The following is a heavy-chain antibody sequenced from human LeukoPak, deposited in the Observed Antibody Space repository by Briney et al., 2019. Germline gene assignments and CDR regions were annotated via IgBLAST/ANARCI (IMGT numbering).Heavy chain of an antibody. D-gene: IGHD6-19*01. CDR2: INPNSGGT. CDR3: ARDFPSSGWYHPFDY. V-gene: IGHV1-2*02. Sequence: GASVKVSCKASGYTFTAYYMHWVRQAPGQGLEWMGWINPNSGGTNYAQKFQGRVTMPRDTSISTVYMELSRLRSDDTAVYYCARDFPSSGWYHPFDYWGQGSLVTVSS. CDR1: GYTFTAYY. J-gene: IGHJ4*02.